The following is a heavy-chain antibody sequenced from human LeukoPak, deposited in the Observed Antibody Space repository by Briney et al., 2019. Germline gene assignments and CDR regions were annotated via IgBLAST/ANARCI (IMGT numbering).Heavy chain of an antibody. CDR3: ARDKLQNTFDY. J-gene: IGHJ4*02. D-gene: IGHD1-26*01. CDR1: GFTFSSYG. Sequence: PGGSLRLSCVASGFTFSSYGMHWVRQAPGKGLEWVAVIWYDGSDKYSADSVKGRFTISRDNSKNTLYQQMNSLRAEDTAVYYCARDKLQNTFDYWGQGTLVTVSS. V-gene: IGHV3-33*01. CDR2: IWYDGSDK.